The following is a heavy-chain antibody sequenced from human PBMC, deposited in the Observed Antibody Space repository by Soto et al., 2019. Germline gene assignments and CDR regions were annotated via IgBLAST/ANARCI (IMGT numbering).Heavy chain of an antibody. J-gene: IGHJ6*02. CDR3: ATYSDKGDYYGMDV. CDR1: GFTFSSYE. CDR2: ISSSGSTI. Sequence: GGSLRLSCAACGFTFSSYEMNWVRQAPGKGLEWVSYISSSGSTIYYADSVKGRFTISRDNAKNSLYLQMNSLRAEDTAVYYCATYSDKGDYYGMDVWGQGTTVTVSS. D-gene: IGHD2-15*01. V-gene: IGHV3-48*03.